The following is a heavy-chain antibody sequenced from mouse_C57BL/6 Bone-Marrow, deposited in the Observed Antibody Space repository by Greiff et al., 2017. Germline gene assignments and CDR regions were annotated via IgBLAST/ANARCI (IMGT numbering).Heavy chain of an antibody. V-gene: IGHV5-17*01. J-gene: IGHJ2*01. CDR3: ARMNYGGDFDY. Sequence: EVKLVESGGGLVKPGGSLKLSCAASGFTFSDYGMHWVRQAPEKGLEWVAYISSGSSTIYYADTVKGRFTISRDNAKNTLFLQMTSLRSDDTAMYYCARMNYGGDFDYWGQGTTLTVSS. CDR1: GFTFSDYG. D-gene: IGHD1-2*01. CDR2: ISSGSSTI.